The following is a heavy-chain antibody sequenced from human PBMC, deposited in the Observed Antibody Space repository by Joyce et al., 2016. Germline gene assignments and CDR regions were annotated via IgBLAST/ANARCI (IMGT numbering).Heavy chain of an antibody. CDR2: ISGSVDTT. CDR3: ALYTAKTLGAMDV. CDR1: GFAFSSSA. V-gene: IGHV3-23*01. D-gene: IGHD2-2*02. J-gene: IGHJ6*02. Sequence: EVQLLESGGGLVQPGGSLRLSCAASGFAFSSSAVTWTWVRHSPGKGLEWVSSISGSVDTTYYSDSVKGRFTVSRDKSKNTLSLQMNSLRDEDTAVYYCALYTAKTLGAMDVWGQGTTVTVSS.